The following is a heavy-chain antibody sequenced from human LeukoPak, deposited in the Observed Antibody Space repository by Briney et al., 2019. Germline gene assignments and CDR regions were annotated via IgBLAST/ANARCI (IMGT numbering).Heavy chain of an antibody. CDR3: ARGSGYYYYYVMDV. D-gene: IGHD6-25*01. V-gene: IGHV1-8*01. Sequence: GASVKVSCKASGYTFTSYDINWVRQAAGQGLEWMGWMNPNSGNTGYAQKFQGRVTMTRNTSISTAYMELCSLRSEDTAVYYCARGSGYYYYYVMDVWGQGTTVTVSS. CDR1: GYTFTSYD. CDR2: MNPNSGNT. J-gene: IGHJ6*02.